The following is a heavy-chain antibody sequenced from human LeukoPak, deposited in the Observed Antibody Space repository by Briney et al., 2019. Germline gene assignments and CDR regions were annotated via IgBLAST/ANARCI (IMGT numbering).Heavy chain of an antibody. J-gene: IGHJ4*02. Sequence: SGGSLRLSCAASGFTFSGSVMHWVRQASGKGLEWVGRIRSKANSYATAYAASVKGRFTISRDDSKNTAYLQMNSLKTEDTAVYYCTVNCCSGGSCYMLWGQGTLVTVSS. D-gene: IGHD2-15*01. CDR1: GFTFSGSV. CDR2: IRSKANSYAT. V-gene: IGHV3-73*01. CDR3: TVNCCSGGSCYML.